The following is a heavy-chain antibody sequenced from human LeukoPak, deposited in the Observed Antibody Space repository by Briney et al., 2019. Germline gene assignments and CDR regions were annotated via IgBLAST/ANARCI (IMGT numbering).Heavy chain of an antibody. J-gene: IGHJ3*02. CDR3: ARGGDSSGHLGAFDI. D-gene: IGHD3-22*01. V-gene: IGHV1-8*01. CDR2: MNPNSGNT. CDR1: GYTFNSND. Sequence: ASVKVSCKASGYTFNSNDINWVRQAPGQGLEWMGWMNPNSGNTGYAQKFQGRVTMTRDTSISTAYMELNSLRSEDTAVYYCARGGDSSGHLGAFDIWGQGTMVTVSS.